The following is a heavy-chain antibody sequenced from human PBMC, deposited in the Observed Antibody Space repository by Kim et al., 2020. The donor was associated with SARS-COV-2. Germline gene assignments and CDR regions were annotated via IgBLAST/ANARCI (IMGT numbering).Heavy chain of an antibody. CDR1: GDSVSSGSHY. Sequence: SETLSLTCSVSGDSVSSGSHYWSWIRQPPGKGLEWIGYIYDRGATDYNPSLKSRVTISVDTSKNQFSLKLTSVTAADTAVYYCARGRPFFDYWGQGILVTASS. CDR3: ARGRPFFDY. V-gene: IGHV4-61*01. CDR2: IYDRGAT. J-gene: IGHJ4*02.